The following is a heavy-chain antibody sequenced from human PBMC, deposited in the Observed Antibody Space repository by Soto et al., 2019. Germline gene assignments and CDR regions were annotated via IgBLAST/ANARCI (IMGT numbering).Heavy chain of an antibody. CDR2: ISYDGSNK. D-gene: IGHD2-2*01. V-gene: IGHV3-30*18. Sequence: QVQLVESGGGVVQPGRSLRLSCAASGFTFSSYGMHWVRQAPGKGLEWVAVISYDGSNKYYADSVKGRFTISRDNSKNTLDLQMNSLRGEATAVYYCAKPAHVVVPAAVDYWGQGTLVTVSS. J-gene: IGHJ4*02. CDR3: AKPAHVVVPAAVDY. CDR1: GFTFSSYG.